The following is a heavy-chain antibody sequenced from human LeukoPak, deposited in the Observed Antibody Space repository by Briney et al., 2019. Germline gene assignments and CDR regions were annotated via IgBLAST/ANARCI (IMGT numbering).Heavy chain of an antibody. V-gene: IGHV3-7*01. CDR2: INQDGSQR. Sequence: GGSLRLSCAASGFTFGSCWMNWVRQTPGKGLEWVANINQDGSQRFYVDSVKGRFTISRDNANNSLYLQMNSLRAEDTAVYYCARGAPGIAVAGTNYYYGMDVWGQGTTVTVSS. J-gene: IGHJ6*02. D-gene: IGHD6-19*01. CDR1: GFTFGSCW. CDR3: ARGAPGIAVAGTNYYYGMDV.